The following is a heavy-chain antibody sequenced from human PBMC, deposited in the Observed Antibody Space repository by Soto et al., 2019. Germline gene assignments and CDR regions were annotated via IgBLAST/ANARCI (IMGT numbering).Heavy chain of an antibody. Sequence: SETLSLTCSVSGASTVSHYHWTWIRQPPGKGLEWMGYIFNSGTTFYNPSPTSRLSISMDTSGNHFSLELRSVTAADTAVYYCALALGPTTGLDYWGQGTLVTVSS. CDR2: IFNSGTT. D-gene: IGHD1-26*01. V-gene: IGHV4-31*02. CDR3: ALALGPTTGLDY. CDR1: GASTVSHYH. J-gene: IGHJ4*02.